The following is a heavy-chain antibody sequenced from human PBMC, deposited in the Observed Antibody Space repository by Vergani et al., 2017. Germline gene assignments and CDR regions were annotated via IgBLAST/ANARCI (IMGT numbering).Heavy chain of an antibody. CDR1: GGSISSGDYY. J-gene: IGHJ5*02. CDR3: ARGETRTDWFDP. V-gene: IGHV4-30-4*08. D-gene: IGHD3/OR15-3a*01. Sequence: QVQLQESGPGLVKPSQTLSLTCTVSGGSISSGDYYWSWIRQPPGKGLEWIGYIYYSGSTYYNPSLNGRVTIFVDKSKNILSLRLNSVTAADTAVYYCARGETRTDWFDPWGQGTLVTVSS. CDR2: IYYSGST.